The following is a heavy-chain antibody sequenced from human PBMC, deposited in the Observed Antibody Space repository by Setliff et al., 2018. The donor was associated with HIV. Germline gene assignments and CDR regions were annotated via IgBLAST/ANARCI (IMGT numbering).Heavy chain of an antibody. J-gene: IGHJ4*02. CDR1: GFAFSTYG. CDR2: IRSDESDE. D-gene: IGHD3-22*01. V-gene: IGHV3-30*02. CDR3: AKAARDYYDSSGYYIGIDY. Sequence: PGGSLRLSCAVSGFAFSTYGMHWVRQAPGKGLEWVAFIRSDESDEHYADSVKGRFTISRDNSKKTLYLQMNSLRGEDTAVYYCAKAARDYYDSSGYYIGIDYWGRGTLVTVSS.